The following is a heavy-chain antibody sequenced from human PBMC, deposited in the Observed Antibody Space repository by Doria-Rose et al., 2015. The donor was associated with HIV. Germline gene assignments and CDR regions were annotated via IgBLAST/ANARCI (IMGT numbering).Heavy chain of an antibody. CDR1: GGSISSYY. CDR2: IYSSGTT. V-gene: IGHV4-4*09. Sequence: VKPAETLSLTCTVSGGSISSYYWNWIRQPPGKGLEWIGYIYSSGTTHYNSSLKSRVTISIDTSKNQFSLKLSSVTAADTAVYYCARFRPSRGIYYYLDVWGKGTTVTVSS. J-gene: IGHJ6*03. CDR3: ARFRPSRGIYYYLDV. D-gene: IGHD3-10*01.